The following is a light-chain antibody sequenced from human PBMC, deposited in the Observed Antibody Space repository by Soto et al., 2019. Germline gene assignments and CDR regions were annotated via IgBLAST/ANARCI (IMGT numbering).Light chain of an antibody. CDR1: FSNIGSNY. Sequence: QSVLTQPPSASGTPGQRVTISCSGRFSNIGSNYVYWYQHLPGTAPKLLIFTNDQRTSGVPGRFSGSKSGTSASLAISGLRSEDEADYYCAVWDDSLRGWVFGRGTKLTVL. V-gene: IGLV1-47*02. CDR2: TND. J-gene: IGLJ3*02. CDR3: AVWDDSLRGWV.